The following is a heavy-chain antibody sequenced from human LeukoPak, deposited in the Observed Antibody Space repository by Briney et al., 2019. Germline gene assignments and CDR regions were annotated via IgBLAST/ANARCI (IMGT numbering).Heavy chain of an antibody. CDR3: ARGSMITFLGIDY. Sequence: ASVKVSCRASGYTFTSYDINWVRQAPGQGLEWVGWISGYTGNTSYAQKLQGRVAMTTDTSTTTAYMELRSLRSDDTAVYYCARGSMITFLGIDYWGQGTLVTVSS. V-gene: IGHV1-18*01. D-gene: IGHD3-16*01. CDR2: ISGYTGNT. CDR1: GYTFTSYD. J-gene: IGHJ4*01.